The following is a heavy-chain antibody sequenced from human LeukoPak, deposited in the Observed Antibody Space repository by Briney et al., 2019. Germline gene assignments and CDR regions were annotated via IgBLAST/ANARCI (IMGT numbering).Heavy chain of an antibody. CDR3: ARGGIAVAGKAFDI. CDR1: GGTFSSYA. V-gene: IGHV1-69*04. CDR2: IIPILGIA. J-gene: IGHJ3*02. D-gene: IGHD6-19*01. Sequence: SVKVSCKASGGTFSSYAISWVRQAPGQGLEWMGRIIPILGIANYAQKFQGRVTITADKSTSTAYMELSSLRSEDTAVYYCARGGIAVAGKAFDIWGQGTMVTVSS.